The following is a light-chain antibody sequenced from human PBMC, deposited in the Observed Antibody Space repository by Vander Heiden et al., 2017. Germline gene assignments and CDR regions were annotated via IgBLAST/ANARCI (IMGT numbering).Light chain of an antibody. CDR1: SGHSSYA. Sequence: QLVLTQSPSASASLGASVQLTCTLSSGHSSYAIAWHQQQPEKGARYLMKLNSDGSHSKGDGIPDRFSGSSSGAERYLTSSSLQSEDEADYYWQTWGTGIRVFGGGTKLTVL. CDR2: LNSDGSH. J-gene: IGLJ3*02. CDR3: QTWGTGIRV. V-gene: IGLV4-69*01.